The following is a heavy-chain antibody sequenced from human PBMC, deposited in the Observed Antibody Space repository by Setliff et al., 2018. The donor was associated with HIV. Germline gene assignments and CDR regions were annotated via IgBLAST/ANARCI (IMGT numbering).Heavy chain of an antibody. D-gene: IGHD6-6*01. Sequence: GGSLRLSCAASGFTFSDYYMSWIRQAPGKRLEWVSYISSSSSYTNYADSVKGRFTISRDNAKNSLYLQMNSLRTDDTAVYYCARDRSARLSLDYYFDFWGQGTLVTVSS. V-gene: IGHV3-11*06. CDR3: ARDRSARLSLDYYFDF. CDR2: ISSSSSYT. J-gene: IGHJ4*02. CDR1: GFTFSDYY.